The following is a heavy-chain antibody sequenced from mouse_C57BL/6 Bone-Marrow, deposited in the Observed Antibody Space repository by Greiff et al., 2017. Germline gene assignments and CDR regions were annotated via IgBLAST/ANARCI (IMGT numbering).Heavy chain of an antibody. J-gene: IGHJ4*01. CDR2: IDPENGDT. CDR1: GFNIKDDY. Sequence: EVQRVESGAELVRPGASVKLSCTASGFNIKDDYMHWVKQRPEQGLEWIGWIDPENGDTEYASKFQGKATITADTSSNTAYLQLSSLTSEDTAVYYCTTVVAPYYAMDYWGQGTSVTVSS. D-gene: IGHD1-1*01. V-gene: IGHV14-4*01. CDR3: TTVVAPYYAMDY.